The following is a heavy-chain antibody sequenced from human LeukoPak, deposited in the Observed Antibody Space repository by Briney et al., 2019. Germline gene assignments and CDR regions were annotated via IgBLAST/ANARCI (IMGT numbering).Heavy chain of an antibody. D-gene: IGHD3-10*01. CDR1: GFTFSSYW. J-gene: IGHJ6*04. CDR3: ARAADTMVRGVTVYYYYGMDV. CDR2: IKQDGSEK. V-gene: IGHV3-7*03. Sequence: GGSLRLSCAASGFTFSSYWMSWVRQAPGKGPEWVANIKQDGSEKYYVDSVKGRFTISRDNAKNSLYLQMNSLRAEDTAVYYCARAADTMVRGVTVYYYYGMDVWGKGTTVTVSS.